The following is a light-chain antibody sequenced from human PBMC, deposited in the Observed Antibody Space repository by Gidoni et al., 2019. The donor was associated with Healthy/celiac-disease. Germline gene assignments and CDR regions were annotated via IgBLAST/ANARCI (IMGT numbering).Light chain of an antibody. CDR1: KNISSN. J-gene: IGKJ2*01. CDR2: GAS. V-gene: IGKV3D-15*01. CDR3: QQYNNWPLYT. Sequence: EIVLMQSPATLSLSPGERATFSCRASKNISSNLAWYQQKPGQAPRLLIYGASTRATGIPARFSGSGSGTEFTLTISSLQSEDFAAYYCQQYNNWPLYTFGQGTKLEIK.